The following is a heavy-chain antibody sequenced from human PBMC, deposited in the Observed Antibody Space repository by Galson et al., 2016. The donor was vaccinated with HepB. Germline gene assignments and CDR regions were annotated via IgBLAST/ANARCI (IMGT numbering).Heavy chain of an antibody. CDR3: AVNLFDS. V-gene: IGHV3-33*01. D-gene: IGHD1-14*01. J-gene: IGHJ4*02. CDR2: VGSDGTTK. Sequence: SLRLSCAASGFTFSTYGMHWVRQAPGKGLDWVAVVGSDGTTKYYADSVKDRFTISRDNSKNTLYLQMNSLRAEDTAVYYCAVNLFDSWGQGTLVTVSS. CDR1: GFTFSTYG.